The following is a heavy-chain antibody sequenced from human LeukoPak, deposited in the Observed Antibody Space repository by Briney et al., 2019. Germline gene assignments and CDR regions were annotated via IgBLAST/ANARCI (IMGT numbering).Heavy chain of an antibody. Sequence: PGGSLRLSCAASGFTVSSNYMRWVRQAPGKGLEWVSVIYSGGSTYCADSVKGRFTISRDNSKNTLYLQMNSLRAEDTAVYYCARGMNGIHYDSSPMDVWGQGTTVTVSS. V-gene: IGHV3-66*01. CDR1: GFTVSSNY. J-gene: IGHJ6*02. D-gene: IGHD3-3*01. CDR2: IYSGGST. CDR3: ARGMNGIHYDSSPMDV.